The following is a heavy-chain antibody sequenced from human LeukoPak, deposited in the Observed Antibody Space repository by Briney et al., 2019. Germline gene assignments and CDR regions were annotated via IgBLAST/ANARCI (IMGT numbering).Heavy chain of an antibody. D-gene: IGHD3-10*01. CDR2: IDRDGVT. Sequence: GGSLRLSCAASGFMFSKYDMHWVRQVTGKGLEWVSGIDRDGVTYYSGSVKGRFTSSRENAKNSLDLQMNTLRAGDTGVYYCARGEVWFGELSALYGMDVWGRGTLVTDSS. CDR1: GFMFSKYD. V-gene: IGHV3-13*01. CDR3: ARGEVWFGELSALYGMDV. J-gene: IGHJ2*01.